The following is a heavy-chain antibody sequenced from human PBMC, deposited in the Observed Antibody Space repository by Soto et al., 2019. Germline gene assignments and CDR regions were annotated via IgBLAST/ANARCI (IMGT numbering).Heavy chain of an antibody. V-gene: IGHV3-30*18. CDR2: ISYDGSNK. Sequence: QVQLVESGGGVVQPGRSLRLSCAASGFTFSSYGRHRVRQAPGKGLEWVAVISYDGSNKYYADSVKGRFTISRDNSKNTLYLQMNSLRAEDTAVYYCAKDPRKYYDFWSGLSEWYYDLWGRGTLVTVSS. CDR1: GFTFSSYG. D-gene: IGHD3-3*01. J-gene: IGHJ2*01. CDR3: AKDPRKYYDFWSGLSEWYYDL.